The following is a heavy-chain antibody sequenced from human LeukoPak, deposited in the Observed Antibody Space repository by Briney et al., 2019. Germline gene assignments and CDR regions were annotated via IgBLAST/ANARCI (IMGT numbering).Heavy chain of an antibody. CDR3: AEDRRSSLLWFDP. CDR1: GFTFSSYG. D-gene: IGHD6-6*01. J-gene: IGHJ5*02. V-gene: IGHV3-23*01. CDR2: ISGSGGST. Sequence: GGSLRLSCAASGFTFSSYGMSWVRQAPGKGLEWVSAISGSGGSTYYADSVKGRFTISRDNSKNTLYLQMNSLRAEDTAVYYCAEDRRSSLLWFDPWGQGTLVTVSS.